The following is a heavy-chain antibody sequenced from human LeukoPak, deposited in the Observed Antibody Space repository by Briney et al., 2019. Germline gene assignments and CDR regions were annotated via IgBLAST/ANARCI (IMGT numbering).Heavy chain of an antibody. CDR3: AKALEFVVVTTTPPDY. CDR2: ISYDGSNK. Sequence: PGGSLRLSCAASGFTFSSYGMHWVRQAPGKGLEWVAVISYDGSNKYYADSVKGRFTISRDNSKNTLYLKMNSLRAEDTAVYYCAKALEFVVVTTTPPDYWGQGTLVTVSS. D-gene: IGHD2-21*02. CDR1: GFTFSSYG. J-gene: IGHJ4*02. V-gene: IGHV3-30*18.